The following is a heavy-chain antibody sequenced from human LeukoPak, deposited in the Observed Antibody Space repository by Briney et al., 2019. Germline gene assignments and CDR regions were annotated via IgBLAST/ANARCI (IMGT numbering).Heavy chain of an antibody. CDR3: GWWGITTYIDR. CDR1: GFTLSVYW. J-gene: IGHJ5*02. Sequence: WGSLRLSCAASGFTLSVYWLAWVRQPPGKGLEWVANIRGDGGATTYVDPEKGRFTISRDNAKNSLFLRIDSLAVEDAVFCSSGWWGITTYIDRWGQGTLVTVSS. V-gene: IGHV3-7*01. CDR2: IRGDGGAT. D-gene: IGHD6-19*01.